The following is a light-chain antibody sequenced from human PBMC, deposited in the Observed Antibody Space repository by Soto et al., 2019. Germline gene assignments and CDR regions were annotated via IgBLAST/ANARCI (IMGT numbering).Light chain of an antibody. CDR1: QTVIHNY. CDR2: GAS. V-gene: IGKV3-20*01. CDR3: QQHGTSPIT. Sequence: EILLTQSPDTLSFSSGETPTLSLTSSQTVIHNYLAWHQQKPGQTPRLLVYGASSRATGIPDRFSGSGSGTDFTLTISRLEPEEFAVYYCQQHGTSPITFGQGTRLEIK. J-gene: IGKJ5*01.